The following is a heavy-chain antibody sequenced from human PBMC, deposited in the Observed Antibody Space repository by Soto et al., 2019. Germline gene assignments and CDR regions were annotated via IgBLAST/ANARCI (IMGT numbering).Heavy chain of an antibody. CDR1: GFTFSSYW. CDR3: ARGKMRVPAAIAYYYYGMDV. D-gene: IGHD2-2*01. J-gene: IGHJ6*02. V-gene: IGHV3-7*05. CDR2: IKQDGSEK. Sequence: GGSLRLSCAASGFTFSSYWMSWVRQAPGKGLEWVANIKQDGSEKYYVDSVKGRFTISRDNAKNSLYLQMNSLRAEDTAVYYCARGKMRVPAAIAYYYYGMDVWGQGTTVTVS.